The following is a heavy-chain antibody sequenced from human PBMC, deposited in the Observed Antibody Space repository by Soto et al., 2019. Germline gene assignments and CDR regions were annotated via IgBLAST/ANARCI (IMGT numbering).Heavy chain of an antibody. J-gene: IGHJ6*04. V-gene: IGHV1-3*01. Sequence: QVQLVQSGAEVKEPGASVKVSCKASGYTFTTYEIYWVRQAPGQGLEWMGRINAGNGNTKYSQKFQDRLPMTRDTPATTVYMELSGLTFEDTAVYYCARNYLGLGGWGKVTTVTVSS. CDR1: GYTFTTYE. CDR3: ARNYLGLGG. D-gene: IGHD3-16*01. CDR2: INAGNGNT.